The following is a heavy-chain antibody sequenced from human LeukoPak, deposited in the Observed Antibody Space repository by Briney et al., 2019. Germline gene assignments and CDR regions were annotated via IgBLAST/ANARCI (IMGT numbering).Heavy chain of an antibody. CDR1: GYSFTSYW. CDR3: ATSESQTKFDY. V-gene: IGHV5-51*01. Sequence: AGESLKISCKGSGYSFTSYWIGWVRQMPGKGLEWMGIIFPGDSDTTYSSSFQGQVTISADKSINTAYLQWSSLKASDTAMYYCATSESQTKFDYWGQGTLVTVSS. CDR2: IFPGDSDT. J-gene: IGHJ4*02. D-gene: IGHD1/OR15-1a*01.